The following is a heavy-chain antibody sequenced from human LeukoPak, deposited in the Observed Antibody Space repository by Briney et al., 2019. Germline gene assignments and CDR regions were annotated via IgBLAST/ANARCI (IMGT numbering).Heavy chain of an antibody. CDR1: GFTFSDYY. J-gene: IGHJ4*02. CDR3: ARDSGEDYGDYVMDY. D-gene: IGHD4-17*01. V-gene: IGHV3-11*01. CDR2: ISSSGSTI. Sequence: GGSLRLSCAASGFTFSDYYMSWIRQAPGKGLEGVSYISSSGSTIYYADSVKGRFTISRDNAKNSLYLQMNSLRAEDTAVYYCARDSGEDYGDYVMDYWGQGTLVTVSS.